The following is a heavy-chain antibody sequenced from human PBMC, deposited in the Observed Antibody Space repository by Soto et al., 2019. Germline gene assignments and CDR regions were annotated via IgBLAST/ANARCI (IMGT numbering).Heavy chain of an antibody. CDR1: GFTLSNAW. V-gene: IGHV3-15*07. CDR2: IKSKSDGGTT. Sequence: EVQLVESGGGLAKPGGSLRLSCAASGFTLSNAWMNWVRQGPGKGLEWVGRIKSKSDGGTTDYAAPVKGRFTISRDDSRNTLYLQMSSLKTEDTALYYCGTSTKDLTDHYYLHGMDVWGQGTTVTVSS. D-gene: IGHD3-10*01. CDR3: GTSTKDLTDHYYLHGMDV. J-gene: IGHJ6*02.